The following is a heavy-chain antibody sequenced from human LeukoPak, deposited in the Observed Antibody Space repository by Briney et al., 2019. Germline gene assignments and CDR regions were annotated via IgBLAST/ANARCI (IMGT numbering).Heavy chain of an antibody. Sequence: SETLSLTCTVSGGSISSYYWSWIRQPPGKGLEWIGYIHYSGSTNYNPSLKRRVTISVDTSKNQFSLKLSSVTAADTAVYYCARSMAAAGVDYWGQGTLVTVSS. V-gene: IGHV4-59*01. J-gene: IGHJ4*02. D-gene: IGHD6-13*01. CDR1: GGSISSYY. CDR3: ARSMAAAGVDY. CDR2: IHYSGST.